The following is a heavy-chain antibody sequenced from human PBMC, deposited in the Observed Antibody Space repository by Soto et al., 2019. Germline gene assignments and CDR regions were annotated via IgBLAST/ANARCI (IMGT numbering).Heavy chain of an antibody. D-gene: IGHD3-10*01. V-gene: IGHV4-4*02. CDR1: GGSISSSNW. CDR2: IYHSGST. Sequence: KTSETLSLTCAVSGGSISSSNWWSWVRQPPGKGLEWIGEIYHSGSTNYNPSLKSRVTISVDKSKNQFSLKLSSVTAADTAVYYCARDLGGSGSYYSSGIDYWGQGTLVTVSS. J-gene: IGHJ4*02. CDR3: ARDLGGSGSYYSSGIDY.